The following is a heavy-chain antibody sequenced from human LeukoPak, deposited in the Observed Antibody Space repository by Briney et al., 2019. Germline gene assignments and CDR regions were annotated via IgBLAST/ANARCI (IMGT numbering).Heavy chain of an antibody. D-gene: IGHD2-8*01. J-gene: IGHJ4*02. Sequence: ASVKVSCKASGYTFTSYGISWVRQAPGQGLEWMGWISAYNGNTNYAQKLQGRVTMTTDTSTSTAYTELRSLRSDDTAVYYCARVVGCTNGVCYDADYWGQGTLVTVSS. CDR1: GYTFTSYG. V-gene: IGHV1-18*01. CDR2: ISAYNGNT. CDR3: ARVVGCTNGVCYDADY.